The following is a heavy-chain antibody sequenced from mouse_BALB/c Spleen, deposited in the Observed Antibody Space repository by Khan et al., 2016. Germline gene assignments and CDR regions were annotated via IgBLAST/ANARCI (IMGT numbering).Heavy chain of an antibody. V-gene: IGHV3-2*02. Sequence: EVKLLESGPGLVKPSQSLSLTCTVTGYSITSDYAWNWIRQFPGNKLEWMGYTSYSGSTRYYPSLKSRISITRDTSKNQFFLQLNSVTTEDTATYYCARTPTAYYTMDYWGQGTSVTVSS. J-gene: IGHJ4*01. CDR2: TSYSGST. CDR1: GYSITSDYA. D-gene: IGHD1-2*01. CDR3: ARTPTAYYTMDY.